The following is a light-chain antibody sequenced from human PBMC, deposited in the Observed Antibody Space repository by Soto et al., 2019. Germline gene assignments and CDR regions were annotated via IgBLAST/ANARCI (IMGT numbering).Light chain of an antibody. J-gene: IGKJ5*01. CDR1: QSVSSH. CDR2: GAS. CDR3: QQYKNWPL. Sequence: IVMTQSPATLSVSPGERVSLSCTTSQSVSSHVAWYQQKPGQAPRLLLYGASTRATGIPARFSGSGGGTDFTLTISSVRSEDFAVXYCQQYKNWPLFXQGTRLEL. V-gene: IGKV3-15*01.